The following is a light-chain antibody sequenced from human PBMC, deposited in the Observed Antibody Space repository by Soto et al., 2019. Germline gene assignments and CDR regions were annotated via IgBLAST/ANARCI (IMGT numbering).Light chain of an antibody. CDR1: QFLSSY. J-gene: IGKJ1*01. CDR3: QHYNGFSWT. V-gene: IGKV3-11*01. Sequence: EVVLTQSPATLSLAPGERATVCCRASQFLSSYSAWYQQQPGQPPRLLIYDTSNRATGIPARFSGSRSGTDFTLTISILQPDDFATYYYQHYNGFSWTFGQGTKVDI. CDR2: DTS.